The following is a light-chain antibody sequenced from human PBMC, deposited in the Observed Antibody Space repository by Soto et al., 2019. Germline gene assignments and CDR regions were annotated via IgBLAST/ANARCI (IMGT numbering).Light chain of an antibody. V-gene: IGLV1-40*01. CDR2: ANN. CDR1: NSSIGAGYA. J-gene: IGLJ2*01. Sequence: QLVLTQPPSVSGAPGQRVTISCTGSNSSIGAGYAVHWYQQLPGTAPKLLIYANNIRPSGVPDRLSGSKSGTSASLAITGLQAEDEAYYYCHSYDISLSASVFGGGTKLTVL. CDR3: HSYDISLSASV.